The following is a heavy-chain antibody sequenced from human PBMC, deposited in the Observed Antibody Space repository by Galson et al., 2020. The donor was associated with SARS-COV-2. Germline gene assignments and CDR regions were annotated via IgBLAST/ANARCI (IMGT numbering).Heavy chain of an antibody. V-gene: IGHV3-33*01. CDR1: GFTFSSYG. D-gene: IGHD2-15*01. CDR3: ARGPVVVAAEPLDY. CDR2: IWYDGSNK. Sequence: GGSLRLSCAASGFTFSSYGMHWVRQAPGKGLEWVAVIWYDGSNKYYADSVKGRFTISRDNSKNTLYLQMNSLRAEDTAVYYCARGPVVVAAEPLDYWGQGTLVTVSS. J-gene: IGHJ4*02.